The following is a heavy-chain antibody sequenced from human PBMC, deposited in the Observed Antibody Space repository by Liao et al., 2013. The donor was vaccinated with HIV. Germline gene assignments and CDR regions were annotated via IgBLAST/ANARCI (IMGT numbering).Heavy chain of an antibody. V-gene: IGHV4-34*02. CDR1: GGSFSGYY. D-gene: IGHD6-13*01. Sequence: QVQLQQWGAGLLKPSQTLSLTCAVSGGSFSGYYWSWIRQPPGKGLEWIGEINHSGSTYYSPSLKSRVTISIDTSKNQVSLKLSSVTAADTAVYYCARGWQLGHWGQGTLVTVSS. CDR2: INHSGST. J-gene: IGHJ4*02. CDR3: ARGWQLGH.